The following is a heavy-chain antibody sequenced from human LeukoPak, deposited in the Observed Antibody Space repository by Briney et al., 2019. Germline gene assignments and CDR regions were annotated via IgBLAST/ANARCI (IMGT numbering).Heavy chain of an antibody. J-gene: IGHJ3*02. V-gene: IGHV4-39*01. Sequence: PSETLSLTCTVSGGSISSSSYYWGWIRQPPGKGLEWIGSIYYSGSTYYNPSLKSRVTISVDTSKNQFSLKLSSVTAADTAVYYCARHLPTGCSGGSCYDNDAFDIWGQGTMVTVSS. CDR2: IYYSGST. CDR3: ARHLPTGCSGGSCYDNDAFDI. CDR1: GGSISSSSYY. D-gene: IGHD2-15*01.